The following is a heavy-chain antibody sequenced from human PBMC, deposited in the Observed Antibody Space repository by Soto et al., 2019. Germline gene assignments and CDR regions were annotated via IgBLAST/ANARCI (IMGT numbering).Heavy chain of an antibody. CDR2: IWYDGSNK. D-gene: IGHD3-22*01. V-gene: IGHV3-33*01. Sequence: GGSLRLSCAASGFTFSSYGMHWVRQAPGKGLEWVAVIWYDGSNKYYADSVKGRFTISRDNSKNTLYLQMNSLRAEDTAVYYCARGYYYDSSLSFDYWGQGTLATVSS. J-gene: IGHJ4*02. CDR3: ARGYYYDSSLSFDY. CDR1: GFTFSSYG.